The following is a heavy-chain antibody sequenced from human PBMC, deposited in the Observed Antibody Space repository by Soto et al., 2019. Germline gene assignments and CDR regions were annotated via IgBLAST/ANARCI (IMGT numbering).Heavy chain of an antibody. J-gene: IGHJ5*02. Sequence: GGSLRLSCAASGFTFSTYWMSWVRQAPGKGLEWVASMKQDGSEKCYVDSVKGRFTISRDNAKNSLYLEMNSLRPEDTAVYYCARKLYYYDACPHDWFDPWAPGTLVTVSS. V-gene: IGHV3-7*01. CDR1: GFTFSTYW. CDR3: ARKLYYYDACPHDWFDP. CDR2: MKQDGSEK. D-gene: IGHD3-22*01.